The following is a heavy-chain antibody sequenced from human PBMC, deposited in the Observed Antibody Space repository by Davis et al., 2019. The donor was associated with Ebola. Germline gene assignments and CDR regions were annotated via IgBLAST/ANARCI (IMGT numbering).Heavy chain of an antibody. V-gene: IGHV1-46*03. CDR2: INPNDGRT. D-gene: IGHD3-22*01. J-gene: IGHJ3*02. CDR1: GYTFTNYY. CDR3: TTPGGQDSGYDVFDI. Sequence: AASVKVSCKASGYTFTNYYMHWVRQAPGQGLEGMGMINPNDGRTIHAQKFQGRVTVTRDPSTTTVYMDLSSLRSEDPALYYCTTPGGQDSGYDVFDIWGQGTMVTVSS.